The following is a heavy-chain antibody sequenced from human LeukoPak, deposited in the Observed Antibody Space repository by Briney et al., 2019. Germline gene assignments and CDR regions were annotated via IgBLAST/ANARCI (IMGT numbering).Heavy chain of an antibody. CDR2: ISGRDSNT. D-gene: IGHD4-23*01. V-gene: IGHV3-23*01. CDR3: AKRSDYGGNGNYFDY. J-gene: IGHJ4*02. Sequence: GGSLRLSCAASGFTVSSNYMSWVRQAPGKGLEWVSTISGRDSNTYYADSVEGRFIISRDNSKNTLYLQLNSLRAEDTAVYYCAKRSDYGGNGNYFDYWGQGTPVTVSS. CDR1: GFTVSSNY.